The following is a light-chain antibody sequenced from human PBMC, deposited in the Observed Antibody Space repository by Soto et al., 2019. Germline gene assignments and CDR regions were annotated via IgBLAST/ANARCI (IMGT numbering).Light chain of an antibody. Sequence: QSVLTQPPSVSGTPGQRVTISCSGLSSNIDSDTFSWYQQVPGTAPKLLIYKNSQRRSGVPDRFSASTSGTSASLAISGLQSEDEADYTCAAWDDSLNGVVFGGGTKLTVL. CDR2: KNS. J-gene: IGLJ2*01. V-gene: IGLV1-44*01. CDR3: AAWDDSLNGVV. CDR1: SSNIDSDT.